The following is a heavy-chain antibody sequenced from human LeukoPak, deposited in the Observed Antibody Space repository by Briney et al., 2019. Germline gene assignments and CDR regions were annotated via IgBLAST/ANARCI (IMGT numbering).Heavy chain of an antibody. Sequence: SETLSLTCTVSGGSISSSSYYWGWIRQPPGKGLEWIGSIYYSGSTYYNPSLKSRVTISVDMSKNQFSLKLSSVTAADTAVYYCARLGVEMATINDYWGQGTLVTVSS. J-gene: IGHJ4*02. D-gene: IGHD5-24*01. CDR1: GGSISSSSYY. CDR2: IYYSGST. CDR3: ARLGVEMATINDY. V-gene: IGHV4-39*01.